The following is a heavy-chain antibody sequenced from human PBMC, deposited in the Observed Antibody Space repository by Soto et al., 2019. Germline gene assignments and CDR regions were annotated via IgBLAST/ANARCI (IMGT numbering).Heavy chain of an antibody. CDR2: ISYDGSNK. Sequence: PGGSLRLSCAASGFTFSSYAMHWVRQAPGKGLEWVAVISYDGSNKYYADSVKGRFTISRDDSKNTLYLQMNSLRAEDTAVYYCARYGSGTYYHYYGMDVWGQGTTVTVSS. CDR3: ARYGSGTYYHYYGMDV. V-gene: IGHV3-30-3*01. J-gene: IGHJ6*02. D-gene: IGHD3-10*01. CDR1: GFTFSSYA.